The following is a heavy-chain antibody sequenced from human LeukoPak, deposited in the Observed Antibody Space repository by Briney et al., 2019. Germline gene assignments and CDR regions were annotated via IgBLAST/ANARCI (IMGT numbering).Heavy chain of an antibody. CDR3: ARHFCSSNSCYGGGIWLDP. D-gene: IGHD4-11*01. Sequence: SETLSLTCAVSGYSISDGYFWGWIRQPPGKGLEWIGSMYHSGATYYNPSLKSRVTISIDTSTNYFYLNLSSVTAADTAVYYCARHFCSSNSCYGGGIWLDPWGQGTLVTVSS. CDR2: MYHSGAT. V-gene: IGHV4-38-2*01. J-gene: IGHJ5*02. CDR1: GYSISDGYF.